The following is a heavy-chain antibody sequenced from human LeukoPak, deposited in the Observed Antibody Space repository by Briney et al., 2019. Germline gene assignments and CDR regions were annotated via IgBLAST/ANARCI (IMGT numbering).Heavy chain of an antibody. CDR2: ISYDGSNK. D-gene: IGHD3-22*01. CDR1: GFTFGSYA. V-gene: IGHV3-30-3*01. J-gene: IGHJ4*02. CDR3: ARSSGYYYYFDY. Sequence: GGSLRLSCAASGFTFGSYAMHWVRQAPGKGLEWVAVISYDGSNKYYADSVKGRFTISRGNSKNTLYLQMNSLRAEDTAVYYCARSSGYYYYFDYWGQGTLVTVSS.